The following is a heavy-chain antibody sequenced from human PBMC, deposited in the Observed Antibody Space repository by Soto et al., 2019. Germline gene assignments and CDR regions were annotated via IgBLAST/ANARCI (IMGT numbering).Heavy chain of an antibody. D-gene: IGHD6-19*01. J-gene: IGHJ4*01. V-gene: IGHV4-38-2*02. Sequence: SETLSLTCTVSGYSISRGSYWAWIRQPPGKGPEWIASIYHGGTTFYNPSLKSRITISVDTSNNQFSLKLTSVTAADTAVYYCARVHVMVVAGSTFDYWGHGTLVTVSS. CDR2: IYHGGTT. CDR3: ARVHVMVVAGSTFDY. CDR1: GYSISRGSY.